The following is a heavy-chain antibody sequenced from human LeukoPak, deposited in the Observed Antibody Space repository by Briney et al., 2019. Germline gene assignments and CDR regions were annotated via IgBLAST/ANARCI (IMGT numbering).Heavy chain of an antibody. CDR2: IYPGDSDT. CDR3: ARFGGSGGWYGPEDY. D-gene: IGHD6-19*01. J-gene: IGHJ4*02. CDR1: GYSFTNHW. V-gene: IGHV5-51*01. Sequence: GESLKISCKGPGYSFTNHWIVWVRQMPGKGLEWMGIIYPGDSDTRYRPSFQGQVTISADKSSSTAYLQWSTLQASDTATYYCARFGGSGGWYGPEDYWGQGTLVTVSS.